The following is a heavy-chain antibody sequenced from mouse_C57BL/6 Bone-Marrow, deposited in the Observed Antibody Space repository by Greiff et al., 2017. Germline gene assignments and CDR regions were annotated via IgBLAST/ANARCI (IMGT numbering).Heavy chain of an antibody. V-gene: IGHV5-6*01. D-gene: IGHD2-12*01. J-gene: IGHJ3*01. CDR2: LSSGGSYT. CDR1: GFTFSSYG. CDR3: ARLELLRGWLAY. Sequence: EVKLMESGGDLVKPGGSLKLSCAASGFTFSSYGMSWVRQTPDKRLEWVATLSSGGSYTYSPDSVKGRFTITRDKSKNTLYLQLSSLKSEDTAMYYCARLELLRGWLAYRGQGALVTVSA.